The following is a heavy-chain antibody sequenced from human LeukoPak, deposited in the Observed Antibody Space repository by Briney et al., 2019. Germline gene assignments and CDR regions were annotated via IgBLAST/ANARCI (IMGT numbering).Heavy chain of an antibody. CDR3: ARRSTLYDYVWGSYRRNNFDY. Sequence: SETLSLTCAVYGGSFSGYYWSWIRQPPGKGLEWIGEINHSGSTNYNPSLKSRVTISVDTSKNQFSLKLSSVTAADTAVYYCARRSTLYDYVWGSYRRNNFDYWGQGTLVTVSS. V-gene: IGHV4-34*01. CDR1: GGSFSGYY. CDR2: INHSGST. J-gene: IGHJ4*02. D-gene: IGHD3-16*02.